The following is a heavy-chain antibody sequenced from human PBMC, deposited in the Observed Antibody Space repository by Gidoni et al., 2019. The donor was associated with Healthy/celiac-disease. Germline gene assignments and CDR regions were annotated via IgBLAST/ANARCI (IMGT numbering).Heavy chain of an antibody. J-gene: IGHJ4*02. V-gene: IGHV3-66*01. CDR2: IYSGGST. CDR1: GFTVSSNY. D-gene: IGHD3-22*01. CDR3: ARASWDYYDSSGYYFFDY. Sequence: EVQLVESGGGLVQPGGSLRLSCAASGFTVSSNYMSWVRQAPGKGLEWVSVIYSGGSTYYADSVKGRFTISRDNSKNTLYLQMNSLRAEDTAVYYCARASWDYYDSSGYYFFDYWGQGTLVTVSS.